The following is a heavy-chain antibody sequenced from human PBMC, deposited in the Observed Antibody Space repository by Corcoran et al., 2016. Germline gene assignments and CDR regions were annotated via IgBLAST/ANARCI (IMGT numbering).Heavy chain of an antibody. CDR1: GFTFSNHW. J-gene: IGHJ4*02. CDR2: INEDGSGT. V-gene: IGHV3-7*01. Sequence: EVQLVESGGRLVQPGGSLRLSCAASGFTFSNHWMNWVRQAPGKGPEWVANINEDGSGTYHVDSVRGRFTISRDNAKNSLYLQMNILRAEDTAIYYCVRGVDYWGRGTLDTVSS. CDR3: VRGVDY.